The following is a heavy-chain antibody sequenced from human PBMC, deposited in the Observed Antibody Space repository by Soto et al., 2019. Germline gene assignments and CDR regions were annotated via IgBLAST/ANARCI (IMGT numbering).Heavy chain of an antibody. Sequence: QVQLQESGPGLVKPSETLSLTCTVSGGSISNYYWIWIRQPPGKGLEWIGFIYYTGSTYYNPSLNSRVTISVDTSKNQFSLKLSSVTAADTAVYYCARVSNDYSGNGDFDFWGQGTLVTVSS. CDR3: ARVSNDYSGNGDFDF. CDR2: IYYTGST. V-gene: IGHV4-59*01. D-gene: IGHD4-4*01. J-gene: IGHJ4*02. CDR1: GGSISNYY.